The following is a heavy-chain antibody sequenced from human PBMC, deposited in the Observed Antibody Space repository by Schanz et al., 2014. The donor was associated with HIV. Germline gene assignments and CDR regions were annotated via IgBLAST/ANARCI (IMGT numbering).Heavy chain of an antibody. V-gene: IGHV1-2*02. J-gene: IGHJ4*02. D-gene: IGHD1-1*01. Sequence: QVQLVQSGAAVKKPGASVKVSCKASGYTFTDYFVHWVRQAPGQGLECMGWINPNNGVTNYAEEFQDRVTMTRDTSISTAYLELSRLTLDDTAVYYCARIRTKGVTGTYDWGQGTLVTVFS. CDR3: ARIRTKGVTGTYD. CDR2: INPNNGVT. CDR1: GYTFTDYF.